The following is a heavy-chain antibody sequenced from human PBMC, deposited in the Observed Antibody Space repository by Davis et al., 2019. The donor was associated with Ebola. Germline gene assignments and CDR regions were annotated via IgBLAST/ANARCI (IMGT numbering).Heavy chain of an antibody. CDR1: GYTFTSYY. Sequence: ASVKVSCKASGYTFTSYYMHWVRQAPGQGLEWMGIINPSGCSTSYAQKFQGRVTMTRDTSTSTVYMELSSLRSEDTAVYYCARYGSGSYYNGCFDYWGQGTLVTVSS. D-gene: IGHD3-10*01. CDR3: ARYGSGSYYNGCFDY. J-gene: IGHJ4*02. V-gene: IGHV1-46*03. CDR2: INPSGCST.